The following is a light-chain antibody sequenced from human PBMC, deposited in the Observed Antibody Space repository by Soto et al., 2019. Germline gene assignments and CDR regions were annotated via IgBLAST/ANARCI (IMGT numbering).Light chain of an antibody. Sequence: EIVMTQSPATLSVPPGERATLSCRASQSVSSNLAWYQQKPGQAPRLLIYGASTRATVIPARFSGSGSGTEFTLTISSLQSEDFAVYYCQQYNNWPRTFGQGTKVDIK. CDR1: QSVSSN. J-gene: IGKJ1*01. CDR3: QQYNNWPRT. V-gene: IGKV3-15*01. CDR2: GAS.